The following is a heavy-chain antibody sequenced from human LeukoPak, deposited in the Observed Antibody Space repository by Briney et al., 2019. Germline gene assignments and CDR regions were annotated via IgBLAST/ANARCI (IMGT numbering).Heavy chain of an antibody. Sequence: ASVKVSCKASGYTFTSYDINWVRQATGQGLEWRGWMNPNSGNTGYAQKFQGRVTITRNTSISTAYMELSSLRSEDTAVYYCATTYYDILTGYFELAAFDIWGQGTMVTVSS. CDR1: GYTFTSYD. D-gene: IGHD3-9*01. CDR2: MNPNSGNT. CDR3: ATTYYDILTGYFELAAFDI. V-gene: IGHV1-8*03. J-gene: IGHJ3*02.